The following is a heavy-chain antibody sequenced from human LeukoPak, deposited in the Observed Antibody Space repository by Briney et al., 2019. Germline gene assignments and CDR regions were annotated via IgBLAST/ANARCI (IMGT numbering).Heavy chain of an antibody. Sequence: SETLSLTCTVSGGSISSSSYYWGWIRQPPGKGLEWIGSIYYSGSTYYNPSLKSRVTISVDTSKNQFSLKLSSVTAADTALYYCAKIRGGAYNWVDPWGQGTLVTVSS. V-gene: IGHV4-39*01. CDR2: IYYSGST. CDR3: AKIRGGAYNWVDP. CDR1: GGSISSSSYY. D-gene: IGHD3-10*01. J-gene: IGHJ5*02.